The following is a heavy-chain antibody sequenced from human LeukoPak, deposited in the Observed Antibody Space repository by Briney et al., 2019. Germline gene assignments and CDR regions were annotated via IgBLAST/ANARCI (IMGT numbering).Heavy chain of an antibody. J-gene: IGHJ4*02. V-gene: IGHV3-11*01. CDR3: VERYFDWSPLDY. CDR2: ISSSGSTI. D-gene: IGHD3-9*01. Sequence: GGSLRLSCAASGFTFSDYYMSWIRQAPGKGLEWVSYISSSGSTIYYADSVKGRFTISRDNAKNSLYLQMNSLRAEDTAVYYCVERYFDWSPLDYWGQGTLVTVSS. CDR1: GFTFSDYY.